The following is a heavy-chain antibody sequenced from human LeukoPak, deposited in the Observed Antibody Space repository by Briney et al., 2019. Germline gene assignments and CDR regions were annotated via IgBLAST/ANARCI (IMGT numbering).Heavy chain of an antibody. CDR3: ARDPYSGSYGADYYYYMDV. V-gene: IGHV3-20*04. CDR2: INWNGGST. D-gene: IGHD1-26*01. J-gene: IGHJ6*03. CDR1: GFTFDDYG. Sequence: GGSLRLSCAASGFTFDDYGMSWVRQAPGKGLEWVSGINWNGGSTGYADSVKGRFTISRDNAKNSVYLQMKSLRAEDTAVYYCARDPYSGSYGADYYYYMDVWGKGTTVTISS.